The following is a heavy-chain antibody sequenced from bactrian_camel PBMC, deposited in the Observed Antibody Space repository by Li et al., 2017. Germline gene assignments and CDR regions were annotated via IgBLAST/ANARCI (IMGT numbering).Heavy chain of an antibody. D-gene: IGHD4*01. CDR2: SSSGALSL. V-gene: IGHV3S25*01. CDR1: GFTFSSYW. J-gene: IGHJ6*01. CDR3: AAGAYYNYYDNCLGNFGY. Sequence: QLVESGGGLVQPGGSLRLSCAASGFTFSSYWMYWVRQAPGKGLEWVSSSSSGALSLVYADSVKGRFTISRDNAKNTVYLQMNSLKPEDTATYYCAAGAYYNYYDNCLGNFGYWGQGTQVTVS.